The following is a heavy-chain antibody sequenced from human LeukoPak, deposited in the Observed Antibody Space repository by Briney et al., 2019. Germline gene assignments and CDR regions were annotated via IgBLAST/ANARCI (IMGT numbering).Heavy chain of an antibody. Sequence: SETLSLTCTVSGGSISSGDYYWSWIRQPPGKGLEWIGYIYYSGSTYYNPSLKSRATISVDTSKNQFSLKLSSVTAADTAVYYCARATASGEYYFDYWGQGTLVTVSS. V-gene: IGHV4-30-4*01. J-gene: IGHJ4*02. D-gene: IGHD4-17*01. CDR2: IYYSGST. CDR3: ARATASGEYYFDY. CDR1: GGSISSGDYY.